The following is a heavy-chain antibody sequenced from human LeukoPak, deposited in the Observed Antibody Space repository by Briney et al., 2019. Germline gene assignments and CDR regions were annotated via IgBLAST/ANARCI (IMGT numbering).Heavy chain of an antibody. CDR3: ARPSSYSYGYNY. Sequence: SETLSLTCAVYGGSFSGDYWSWIRQPPGKGLEWIGEINHSGSTNYNPSLKSRVTISVDTSKNQFSLKLSSVTAADTAVYYCARPSSYSYGYNYWGQGTLVTVSS. CDR1: GGSFSGDY. J-gene: IGHJ4*02. D-gene: IGHD5-18*01. CDR2: INHSGST. V-gene: IGHV4-34*01.